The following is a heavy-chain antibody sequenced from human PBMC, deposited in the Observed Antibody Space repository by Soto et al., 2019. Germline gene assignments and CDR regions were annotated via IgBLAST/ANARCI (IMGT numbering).Heavy chain of an antibody. CDR3: AREGGSLNWFDP. CDR1: EFTFSNAC. J-gene: IGHJ5*02. V-gene: IGHV3-15*01. D-gene: IGHD1-26*01. CDR2: IKSKTDGGTT. Sequence: GGALRLSFAASEFTFSNACMSWVRQAPGKGLEWVGRIKSKTDGGTTDYADSVKGRFTISRDNAKNSLYLQMNSLRDEDTAVYYCAREGGSLNWFDPWGQGTLVTVSS.